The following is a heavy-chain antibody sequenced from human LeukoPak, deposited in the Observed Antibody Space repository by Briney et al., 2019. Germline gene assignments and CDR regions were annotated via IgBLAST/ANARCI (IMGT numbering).Heavy chain of an antibody. J-gene: IGHJ4*02. CDR3: ARDRAAGSLFDY. V-gene: IGHV3-66*01. CDR2: IYSGGST. Sequence: TGGSLRLSCAASGFTLSSNYINWVRQAPGKGLEWVSVIYSGGSTYYADSVKGRFTISRDNSKNMLYLQMNSLRAEDTAVYYCARDRAAGSLFDYWGQGTLVTVSS. CDR1: GFTLSSNY. D-gene: IGHD6-13*01.